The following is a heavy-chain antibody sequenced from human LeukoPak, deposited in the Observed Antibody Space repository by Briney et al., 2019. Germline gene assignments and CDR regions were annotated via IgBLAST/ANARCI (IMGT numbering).Heavy chain of an antibody. V-gene: IGHV3-23*01. CDR2: ISTSGYST. J-gene: IGHJ4*02. D-gene: IGHD6-13*01. CDR3: AKEPAAGTTFDY. Sequence: GGSLRLSCAAFGFTFSNYAMTWVRQAPGKGLERVSGISTSGYSTYYADSVKGRFTISRDNSKNTLYLQMSSLRAEDTALYYCAKEPAAGTTFDYWGQGALVTVSS. CDR1: GFTFSNYA.